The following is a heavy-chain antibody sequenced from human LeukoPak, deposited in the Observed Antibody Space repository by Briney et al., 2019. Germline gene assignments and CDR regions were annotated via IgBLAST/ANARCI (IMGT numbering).Heavy chain of an antibody. D-gene: IGHD3-9*01. Sequence: ASVRVSCKASGYTFTVYYMHWGRQAPGQGGERMGWINPNSGGTNYAQKFQGRVTMTRDTSISTAYMELSRLRSDDTAVYYCARDTNVYDILTGYYFSGMDVWGQGTTVTVSS. CDR1: GYTFTVYY. CDR2: INPNSGGT. J-gene: IGHJ6*02. CDR3: ARDTNVYDILTGYYFSGMDV. V-gene: IGHV1-2*02.